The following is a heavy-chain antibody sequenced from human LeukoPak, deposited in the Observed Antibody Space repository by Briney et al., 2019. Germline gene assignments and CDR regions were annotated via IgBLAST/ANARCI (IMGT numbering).Heavy chain of an antibody. J-gene: IGHJ4*02. CDR1: GFTVRSNY. CDR2: IHSGDTA. V-gene: IGHV3-66*01. D-gene: IGHD4-17*01. Sequence: PGGSLRLSCAASGFTVRSNYMSWVRQAPGKGLEWVSVIHSGDTAYYADPVKGIFTISRDNSKNTLYLQMNNLRAEDTAVYYCARVAGDYAEYYFDFWGQGTLVTVSS. CDR3: ARVAGDYAEYYFDF.